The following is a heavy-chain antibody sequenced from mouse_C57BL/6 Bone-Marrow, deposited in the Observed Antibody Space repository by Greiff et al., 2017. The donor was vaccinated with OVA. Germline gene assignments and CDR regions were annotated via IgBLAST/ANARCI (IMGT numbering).Heavy chain of an antibody. CDR2: INYDGSST. CDR1: GFTFSDYY. D-gene: IGHD5-5*01. CDR3: ARTPYGDY. Sequence: EVKVVESEGGLVQPGSSMKLSCTASGFTFSDYYMAWVRQVPEKGLEWVANINYDGSSTYYLDSLKSRFIISRDNAKNILYLQMSSLKSEDTATYYCARTPYGDYWRQGTTLTLSS. V-gene: IGHV5-16*01. J-gene: IGHJ2*01.